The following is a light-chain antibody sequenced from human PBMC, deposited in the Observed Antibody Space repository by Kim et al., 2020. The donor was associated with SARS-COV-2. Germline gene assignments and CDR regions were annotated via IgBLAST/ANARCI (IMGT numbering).Light chain of an antibody. J-gene: IGKJ2*01. CDR2: GAS. V-gene: IGKV3-15*01. Sequence: EIVMTQSPATLSVSPGERATLSCRASQSVSSNLAWYQQKPGQAPRLLIYGASTRATGIPARFSGSGSGTEFTLTISSLQSEDFAVYYCQQFGRTFGQGTKLEI. CDR1: QSVSSN. CDR3: QQFGRT.